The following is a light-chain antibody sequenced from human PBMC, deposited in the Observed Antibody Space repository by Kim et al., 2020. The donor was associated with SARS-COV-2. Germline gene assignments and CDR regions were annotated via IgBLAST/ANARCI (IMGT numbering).Light chain of an antibody. CDR3: HQYNFWPYS. CDR2: GAS. V-gene: IGKV3-15*01. J-gene: IGKJ2*03. CDR1: QTISSN. Sequence: VSPGERVTLSCRASQTISSNLAWYRQKPGQAPRLLIYGASSRATGIPARFSGSGFGTEFTLTISSLQSEDFAVYFCHQYNFWPYSFGQGTKVDIK.